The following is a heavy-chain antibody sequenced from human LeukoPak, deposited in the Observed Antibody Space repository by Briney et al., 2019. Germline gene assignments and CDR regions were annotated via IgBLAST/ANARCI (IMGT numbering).Heavy chain of an antibody. D-gene: IGHD1-26*01. CDR3: ARQGYSGSHDFDY. Sequence: SETLSLTCTVSGVSISSYYWSWIRQPPGKGLEWIGYIYYSGSTNYNPSLKSRVTISVDTSKNQFSLKLSSVTAADTAVYYCARQGYSGSHDFDYWGQGTLVTVSS. V-gene: IGHV4-59*01. CDR1: GVSISSYY. J-gene: IGHJ4*02. CDR2: IYYSGST.